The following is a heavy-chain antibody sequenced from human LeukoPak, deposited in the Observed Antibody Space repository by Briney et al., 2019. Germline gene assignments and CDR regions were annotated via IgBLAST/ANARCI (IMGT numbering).Heavy chain of an antibody. V-gene: IGHV3-73*01. CDR2: IRSKANSYAT. J-gene: IGHJ4*02. D-gene: IGHD4-17*01. CDR1: GFTFSGSA. CDR3: AKENTKTPIRPGEATVTKGYFDY. Sequence: GGSLRLSCAASGFTFSGSAMHWVRQASGKGLEWVGRIRSKANSYATAYAASVKGRFTISRDDSKNTVYLQMNSLRAEDTAVYYCAKENTKTPIRPGEATVTKGYFDYWGQGTLVTVSS.